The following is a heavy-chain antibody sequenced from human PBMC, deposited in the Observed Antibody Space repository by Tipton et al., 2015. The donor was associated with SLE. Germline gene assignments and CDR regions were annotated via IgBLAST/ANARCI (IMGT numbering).Heavy chain of an antibody. CDR3: ARGRGGEFLDY. CDR1: GFTFSTSA. Sequence: QVQLVQSGGGVVQSGTSLRLSCVASGFTFSTSAMHWVRQAPGKGLEWVAVIWYDGSNKFYADSVKGRFTISRDNSKNTVSLQMNSLRVEDTAVYFCARGRGGEFLDYWGQGTLVTVSS. V-gene: IGHV3-33*01. J-gene: IGHJ4*02. D-gene: IGHD3-16*01. CDR2: IWYDGSNK.